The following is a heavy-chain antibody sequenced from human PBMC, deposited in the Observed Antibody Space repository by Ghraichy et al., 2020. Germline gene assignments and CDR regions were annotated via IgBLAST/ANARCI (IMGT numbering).Heavy chain of an antibody. CDR3: VRDTSGMDLRYYGMDV. D-gene: IGHD3/OR15-3a*01. V-gene: IGHV6-1*01. Sequence: SQTLSLTCGISGDSVSSITAAWNWIRQSPSRGLEWLGRAYYRSKWWHDYAVSVKGRITISPDTSKNQISLQLNSVTPEDTAVYYCVRDTSGMDLRYYGMDVWGQGTTVTVSS. J-gene: IGHJ6*02. CDR2: AYYRSKWWH. CDR1: GDSVSSITAA.